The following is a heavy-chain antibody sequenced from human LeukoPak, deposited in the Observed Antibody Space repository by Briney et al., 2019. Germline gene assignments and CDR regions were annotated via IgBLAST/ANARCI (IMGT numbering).Heavy chain of an antibody. D-gene: IGHD3-10*01. V-gene: IGHV1-2*04. J-gene: IGHJ6*04. CDR3: ARGSMVRGPRIMDV. CDR1: GYTFTGYY. CDR2: INPNSGGT. Sequence: ASVKVSCKASGYTFTGYYMHWVRQAPGQGLEWMGWINPNSGGTNYAQKFQGWVTMTRDTSISTAYMELSRLRFDDTAVYYCARGSMVRGPRIMDVWGKGTTVTVSS.